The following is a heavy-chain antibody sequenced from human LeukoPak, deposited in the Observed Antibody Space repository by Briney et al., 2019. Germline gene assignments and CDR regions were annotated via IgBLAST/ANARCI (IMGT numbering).Heavy chain of an antibody. CDR1: GYTFTSYD. J-gene: IGHJ4*02. D-gene: IGHD5-18*01. V-gene: IGHV1-2*02. CDR3: AREEVSGGYSYGREFDY. CDR2: INPNSGGT. Sequence: ASVKVSCKASGYTFTSYDINWVRQATGQGLEWMGWINPNSGGTNYAQRFQGRVTMTRDTSISTAYMELSRLRSDDTAVYYCAREEVSGGYSYGREFDYWGQGTLVTVSS.